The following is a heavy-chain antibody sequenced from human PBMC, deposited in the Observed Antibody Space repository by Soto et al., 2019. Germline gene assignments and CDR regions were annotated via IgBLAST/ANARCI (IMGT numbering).Heavy chain of an antibody. J-gene: IGHJ2*01. D-gene: IGHD1-26*01. CDR3: ANEHSSGNWYFDL. CDR1: ELTFSSYA. CDR2: VSRSGDDT. V-gene: IGHV3-23*01. Sequence: VQLLESGGGLVQPGGSLRLSCAASELTFSSYAMSWVPQAPGKGLEWVSTVSRSGDDTFYAGSVNGRFTISRDNPRDTMYLQMNSVRADDTAVYYCANEHSSGNWYFDLWGRGTLVIVSS.